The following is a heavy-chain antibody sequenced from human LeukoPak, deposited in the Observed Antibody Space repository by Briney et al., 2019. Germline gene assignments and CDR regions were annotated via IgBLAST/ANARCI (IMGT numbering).Heavy chain of an antibody. V-gene: IGHV1-69*13. Sequence: SVKVSCTASGGTFSSYAISWVRQAPGQGLEWMGGIIPIFGTANYAQKFQGRVTITADESTSTAYMELSSLRSEDTAVYYCAREWVDTAMVPAFDIWGQGTMVTVSS. J-gene: IGHJ3*02. D-gene: IGHD5-18*01. CDR3: AREWVDTAMVPAFDI. CDR2: IIPIFGTA. CDR1: GGTFSSYA.